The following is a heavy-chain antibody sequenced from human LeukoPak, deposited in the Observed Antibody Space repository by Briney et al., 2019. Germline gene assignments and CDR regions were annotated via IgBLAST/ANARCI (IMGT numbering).Heavy chain of an antibody. CDR3: GRGGNGIDI. CDR1: GFTFSHYL. D-gene: IGHD2-8*01. CDR2: INSDESNT. V-gene: IGHV3-74*01. Sequence: TGGSLRLSCAASGFTFSHYLMHWVRQAPGKGLVWVSRINSDESNTNSYADSVKGRFIISRDNAKNTLYLQMNSLRAEDTAVYFCGRGGNGIDIWGQGTTAIVSS. J-gene: IGHJ3*02.